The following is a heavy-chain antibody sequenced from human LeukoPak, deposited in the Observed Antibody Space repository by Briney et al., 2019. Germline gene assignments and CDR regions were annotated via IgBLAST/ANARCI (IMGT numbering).Heavy chain of an antibody. CDR2: MYYSGGT. CDR3: AREHDFWSGYYTGRYYMDV. J-gene: IGHJ6*03. V-gene: IGHV4-39*07. CDR1: GGSISSSSYY. D-gene: IGHD3-3*01. Sequence: SETLSLTCTVPGGSISSSSYYWGWIRQPPGKGLEWIGNMYYSGGTNYNPSLKSRVTISVDTSKNQFSLKLSSVTAADTAVYYCAREHDFWSGYYTGRYYMDVWGKGTTVTVSS.